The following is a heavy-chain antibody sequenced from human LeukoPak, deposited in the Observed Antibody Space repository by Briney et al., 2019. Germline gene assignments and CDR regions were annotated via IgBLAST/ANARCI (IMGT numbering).Heavy chain of an antibody. CDR3: AIGTEYSNYGVLPFDY. CDR2: ISAYNGNT. CDR1: GYTFTSYG. Sequence: ASAKVSYKASGYTFTSYGISWVRQAPGQGLEWMGWISAYNGNTNYAQKLQGRVTMTTDTSTSTAYMELSSLRSEDTAVYYCAIGTEYSNYGVLPFDYWGQGTLVTVSS. V-gene: IGHV1-18*01. D-gene: IGHD4-11*01. J-gene: IGHJ4*02.